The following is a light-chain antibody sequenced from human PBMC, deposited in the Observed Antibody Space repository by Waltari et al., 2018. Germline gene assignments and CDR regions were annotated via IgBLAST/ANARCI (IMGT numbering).Light chain of an antibody. CDR3: SSYTNTNSWL. V-gene: IGLV2-14*01. CDR2: DVS. CDR1: SRDVGGYNY. J-gene: IGLJ3*02. Sequence: QSALTQPASVSGSPGQAITISCTVTSRDVGGYNYVSWYQQHPGKAPKLMIYDVSKRPSGVSNRFSGSRSGNTASLTISGLQAEDESDYYCSSYTNTNSWLFGGGTKLTVL.